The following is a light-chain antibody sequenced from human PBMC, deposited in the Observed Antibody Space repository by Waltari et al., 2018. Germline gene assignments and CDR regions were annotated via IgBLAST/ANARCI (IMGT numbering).Light chain of an antibody. CDR3: QQYEILPFT. CDR1: QDISNY. J-gene: IGKJ3*01. V-gene: IGKV1-33*01. Sequence: DIQMTQSPSSLSASVGDRVTITCQASQDISNYLNWYQQKPGKAPKLLISYASNLETGVPSRFSGGGSGTHFTFPISSLQPADIATYYCQQYEILPFTFGPGTKVDLK. CDR2: YAS.